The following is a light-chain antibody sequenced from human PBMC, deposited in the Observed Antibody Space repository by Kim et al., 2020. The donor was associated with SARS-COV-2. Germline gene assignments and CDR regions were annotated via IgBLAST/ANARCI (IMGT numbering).Light chain of an antibody. CDR1: SSFVGDYEY. CDR3: CSHAGTFYV. CDR2: QVN. J-gene: IGLJ1*01. Sequence: PGQSFTLSCTATSSFVGDYEYVSWYQQHPGKAPKLIIYQVNKRPSGVPDRFSGSKSGYRASLTISGLQADDEADYYCCSHAGTFYVFGPGTKVTVL. V-gene: IGLV2-11*03.